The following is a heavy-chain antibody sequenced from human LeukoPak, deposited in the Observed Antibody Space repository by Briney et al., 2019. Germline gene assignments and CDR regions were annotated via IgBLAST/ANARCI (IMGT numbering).Heavy chain of an antibody. V-gene: IGHV4-4*09. D-gene: IGHD3-10*02. CDR3: ARQPILGSYSFFDL. CDR1: GAPISSYY. CDR2: IYTSGST. J-gene: IGHJ2*01. Sequence: KASETLSLTCTVSGAPISSYYWSWIRQPPGKGLEWIGYIYTSGSTNHSPSLKGRVSLSMDTSKNHFSLTLSSVTAADTAVYYCARQPILGSYSFFDLWGRSTLVTVSS.